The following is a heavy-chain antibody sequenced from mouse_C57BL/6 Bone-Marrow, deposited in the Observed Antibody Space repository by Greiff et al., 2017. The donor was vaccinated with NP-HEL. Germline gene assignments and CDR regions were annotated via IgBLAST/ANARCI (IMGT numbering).Heavy chain of an antibody. V-gene: IGHV1-9*01. D-gene: IGHD4-1*01. CDR2: ILPGSGST. CDR1: GYTFTGYW. Sequence: QVQLQQSGAELMKPGASVKLSCKATGYTFTGYWIEWVKQRPGHGLEWIGEILPGSGSTTYNEKFKGKATFTADPSSNTAYMQLSSLTTADADIYYCARYWVFDYGGQGTTLTVSA. J-gene: IGHJ2*01. CDR3: ARYWVFDY.